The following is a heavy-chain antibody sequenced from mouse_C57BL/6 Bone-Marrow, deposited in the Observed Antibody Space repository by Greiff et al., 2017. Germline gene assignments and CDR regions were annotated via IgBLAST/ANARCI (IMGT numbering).Heavy chain of an antibody. CDR2: INPGSGGT. J-gene: IGHJ3*01. Sequence: VQLQQSGAELVRPGPSVKVSCKASGYAFTNYLIEWVKQRPGQGLEWIGVINPGSGGTNYNEKFKGKATLTADKSSSTAYMQLSSLTSEDSAVYFCARLGSFAYWGQGTLVTVSA. V-gene: IGHV1-54*01. CDR3: ARLGSFAY. CDR1: GYAFTNYL.